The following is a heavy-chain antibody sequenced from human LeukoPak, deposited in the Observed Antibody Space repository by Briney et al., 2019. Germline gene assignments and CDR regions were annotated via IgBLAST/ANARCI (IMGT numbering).Heavy chain of an antibody. J-gene: IGHJ6*03. D-gene: IGHD1-26*01. CDR1: GFTFSSYG. CDR2: IRCDGSNK. V-gene: IGHV3-30*02. Sequence: GGSLRLSCAASGFTFSSYGMHWVRQAPGKGLEWVAFIRCDGSNKYYADSVKGLFTISRDNSKNTLYLQMNSLRAEDTAVYYCAKSGLPKSHYYYYYMDVWGKGTTVTVSS. CDR3: AKSGLPKSHYYYYYMDV.